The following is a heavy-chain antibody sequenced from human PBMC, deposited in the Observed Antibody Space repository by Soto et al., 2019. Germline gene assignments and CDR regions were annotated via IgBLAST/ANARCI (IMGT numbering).Heavy chain of an antibody. CDR3: ARFPYGSGSYQFDY. V-gene: IGHV4-34*01. CDR1: GGSFSGYY. CDR2: INHSGST. J-gene: IGHJ4*02. Sequence: QVQLQQWGAGLLKPSETLSLTCAVYGGSFSGYYWSWIRQPPGKGLEWIGEINHSGSTNYNPSLKSRVTISVDTSKNQFSLKLSSVPAADTAVYYCARFPYGSGSYQFDYWGQGTLVTVSS. D-gene: IGHD3-10*01.